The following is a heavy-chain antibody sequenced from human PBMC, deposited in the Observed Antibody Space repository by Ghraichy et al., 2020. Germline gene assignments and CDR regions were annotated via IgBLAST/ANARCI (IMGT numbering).Heavy chain of an antibody. CDR1: GGSISSSSYY. CDR2: IYYSGST. D-gene: IGHD1-20*01. V-gene: IGHV4-39*01. CDR3: ARHRDVTGSDDAFDI. Sequence: SETLSLTCTVSGGSISSSSYYWGWIRQPPGKGLEWIGSIYYSGSTYYNPSLKSRVTISVDTSKNQFSLKLSSVTAADTAVYYCARHRDVTGSDDAFDIWGQGTMVTVSS. J-gene: IGHJ3*02.